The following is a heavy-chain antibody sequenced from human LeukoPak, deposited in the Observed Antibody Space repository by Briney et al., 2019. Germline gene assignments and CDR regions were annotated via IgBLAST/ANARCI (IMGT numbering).Heavy chain of an antibody. D-gene: IGHD1-26*01. Sequence: ASVKVSCKASGYTFTGYYMHWVRQAPGQGLEWMGWINPNSGGTNYAQKFQGRVTMTRDTSISTAYMELGRLRSDDTAVYYCARDASGTYYFDYWGQGTLVTVSS. CDR2: INPNSGGT. J-gene: IGHJ4*02. V-gene: IGHV1-2*02. CDR1: GYTFTGYY. CDR3: ARDASGTYYFDY.